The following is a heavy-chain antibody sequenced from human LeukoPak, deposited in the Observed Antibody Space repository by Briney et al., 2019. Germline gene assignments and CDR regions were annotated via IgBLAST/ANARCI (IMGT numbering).Heavy chain of an antibody. J-gene: IGHJ4*02. V-gene: IGHV4-59*08. Sequence: SETLSLTCIVSGGSINNHYWTWIRQTPGKGLEWIGDIHYTGTTKYNPSLKSRVTISIDTSKNQFSLELSSVTAADTAVYYCARQEGYSTSWYATIDYWGQGTLVTVSS. CDR2: IHYTGTT. D-gene: IGHD6-13*01. CDR3: ARQEGYSTSWYATIDY. CDR1: GGSINNHY.